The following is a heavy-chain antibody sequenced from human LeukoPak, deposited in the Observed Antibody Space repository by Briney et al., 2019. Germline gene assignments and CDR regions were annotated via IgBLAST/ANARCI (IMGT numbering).Heavy chain of an antibody. CDR1: GGSFSGYY. CDR2: INHSGSN. D-gene: IGHD3-3*01. Sequence: SETLSLTCAVYGGSFSGYYWSWIRQPPGKGLEWIGEINHSGSNNYNPSLKSRVTISVDTSKNQFSLKLSCVTAADTAVYYCAREGHVLRFVENPYYFDYWGQGTLVTVSS. V-gene: IGHV4-34*01. CDR3: AREGHVLRFVENPYYFDY. J-gene: IGHJ4*02.